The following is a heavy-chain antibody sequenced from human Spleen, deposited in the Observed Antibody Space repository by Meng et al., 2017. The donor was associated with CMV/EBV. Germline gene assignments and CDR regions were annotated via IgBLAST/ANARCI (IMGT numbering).Heavy chain of an antibody. Sequence: CAASGVAFSTFGMNWVRQAQGKGLEWVSYISSSGTYIKYTDSVKGRFTISRDNAKNTLYLQMNSLRAEDTAVYYCARDRNSVEVWADYWGQGTLVTVSS. CDR2: ISSSGTYI. V-gene: IGHV3-21*01. J-gene: IGHJ4*02. CDR1: GVAFSTFG. D-gene: IGHD4-23*01. CDR3: ARDRNSVEVWADY.